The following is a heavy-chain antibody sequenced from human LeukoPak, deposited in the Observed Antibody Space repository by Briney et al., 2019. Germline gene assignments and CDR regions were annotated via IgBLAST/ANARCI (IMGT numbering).Heavy chain of an antibody. J-gene: IGHJ4*02. V-gene: IGHV3-9*01. CDR1: GFTFDDYA. CDR3: AKDILRTMIVATDY. Sequence: PGGSLRLSCAASGFTFDDYAMHWVRQAPGKGLEWVSGISWNSGSIGYADSVKGRFTISRDNAKNSLYLQMNSLRAEDTALYYCAKDILRTMIVATDYWGQGTLVTVSS. CDR2: ISWNSGSI. D-gene: IGHD3-22*01.